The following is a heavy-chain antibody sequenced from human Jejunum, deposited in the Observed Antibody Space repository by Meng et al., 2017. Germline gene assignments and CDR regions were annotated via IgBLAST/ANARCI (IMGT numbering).Heavy chain of an antibody. D-gene: IGHD5-18*01. CDR2: IDSRGNT. CDR1: GESISSGGSY. Sequence: QVPLQESGPGLVKPSQTLSLTCSVSGESISSGGSYWTWVRQHPGKGLEWIGHIDSRGNTRYNPSLRSRVTISVDTSKNQFSLILTSVTAADTAVYYCVRGPDKAKSAYWGPGTLVTVSS. V-gene: IGHV4-61*08. J-gene: IGHJ4*02. CDR3: VRGPDKAKSAY.